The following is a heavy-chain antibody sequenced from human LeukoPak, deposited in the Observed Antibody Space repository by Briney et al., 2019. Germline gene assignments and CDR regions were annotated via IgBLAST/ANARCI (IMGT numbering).Heavy chain of an antibody. J-gene: IGHJ4*02. CDR2: IYYSGST. CDR3: PRVQGYSSSWYPGAFDY. Sequence: SETLSLTCTVSGGSISSYYWSWIRQPPGKGPEWIGYIYYSGSTNYNPSLKSRVTISVDTSKNQFSLKLSSVTAADTAVYYCPRVQGYSSSWYPGAFDYWGQGTLVTVSS. D-gene: IGHD6-13*01. V-gene: IGHV4-59*01. CDR1: GGSISSYY.